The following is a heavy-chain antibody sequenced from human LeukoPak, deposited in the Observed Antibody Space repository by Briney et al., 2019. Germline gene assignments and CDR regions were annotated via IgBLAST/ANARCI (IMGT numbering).Heavy chain of an antibody. D-gene: IGHD3-22*01. V-gene: IGHV3-48*03. CDR2: ISSSGSTI. Sequence: GGSLRLSCAASGFTFSSYEMNWVRQAPGKGLEWVSYISSSGSTIYYADSVKGRFAISRDNAKNSLYLQMNSLRAEDTAVYYCARLVGDDSSGYYQTYFDYWGQGTLVTVSS. CDR3: ARLVGDDSSGYYQTYFDY. CDR1: GFTFSSYE. J-gene: IGHJ4*02.